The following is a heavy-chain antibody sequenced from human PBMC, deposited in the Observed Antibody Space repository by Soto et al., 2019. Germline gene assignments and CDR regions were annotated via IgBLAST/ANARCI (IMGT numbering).Heavy chain of an antibody. J-gene: IGHJ4*02. Sequence: ASVKVSCKASGYTFTSYGISWVRQAPGQGLEWMGWISAYNGNTNYAQKLQGRVTMTTDTSTSTAYMELRSLRSDDTAVYYCARETPILRYFDWSPPDYWGQGTLVTVSS. CDR2: ISAYNGNT. CDR3: ARETPILRYFDWSPPDY. D-gene: IGHD3-9*01. V-gene: IGHV1-18*04. CDR1: GYTFTSYG.